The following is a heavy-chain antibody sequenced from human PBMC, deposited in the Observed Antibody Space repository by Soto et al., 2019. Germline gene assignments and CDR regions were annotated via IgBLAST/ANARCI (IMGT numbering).Heavy chain of an antibody. CDR2: IRSKAYGGTT. CDR1: GFTFGDYA. V-gene: IGHV3-49*03. CDR3: TRAGGYCSSTSCYPDKSYYYYYYMDV. D-gene: IGHD2-2*01. J-gene: IGHJ6*03. Sequence: PGGSLRLSCTASGFTFGDYAMSWFRQAPGKGLEWVGFIRSKAYGGTTEYAASVKGRFTISRDDSKSIAYLQMNSLKTEDTAVYYCTRAGGYCSSTSCYPDKSYYYYYYMDVWGKGTTVTVSS.